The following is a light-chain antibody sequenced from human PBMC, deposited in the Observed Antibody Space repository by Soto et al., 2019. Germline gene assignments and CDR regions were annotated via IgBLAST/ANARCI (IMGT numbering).Light chain of an antibody. CDR3: NSYTSSSAYV. J-gene: IGLJ1*01. V-gene: IGLV2-14*01. Sequence: QSALTQPASVSGSPGQSITISCTGPSSDIGEYNYVSWYQQHPGKAPKLMIYDVSNRPSGVSNRFSGSKSGNTASLTISGLQAEDEADYYCNSYTSSSAYVFGTGTKLTVL. CDR2: DVS. CDR1: SSDIGEYNY.